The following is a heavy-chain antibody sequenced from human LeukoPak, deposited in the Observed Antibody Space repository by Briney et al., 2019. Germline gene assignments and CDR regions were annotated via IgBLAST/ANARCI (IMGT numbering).Heavy chain of an antibody. Sequence: ASVKVSRKVSGYTLTELSMHWVRQAPGKGLEWMGGFDPEDGETIYAQKFQGRVTMTEDTSTDTAYMELSSLRSEDTAVYYCATLTSGIAVAGTTDYWGQGTLVTVSS. D-gene: IGHD6-19*01. V-gene: IGHV1-24*01. J-gene: IGHJ4*02. CDR2: FDPEDGET. CDR1: GYTLTELS. CDR3: ATLTSGIAVAGTTDY.